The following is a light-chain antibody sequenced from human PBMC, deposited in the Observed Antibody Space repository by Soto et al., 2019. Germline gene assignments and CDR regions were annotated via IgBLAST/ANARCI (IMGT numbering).Light chain of an antibody. CDR1: QGIGDR. CDR2: FAS. Sequence: EIQMTQSPSSVSASVGDRVTLTCRASQGIGDRLAWYQQKPGKVPQLLIYFASTLGSGVPSRFSGSGSGTDFILTINTLQADDFATYYCLHTYSFPRTFGQGTKVDIK. CDR3: LHTYSFPRT. V-gene: IGKV1-12*01. J-gene: IGKJ1*01.